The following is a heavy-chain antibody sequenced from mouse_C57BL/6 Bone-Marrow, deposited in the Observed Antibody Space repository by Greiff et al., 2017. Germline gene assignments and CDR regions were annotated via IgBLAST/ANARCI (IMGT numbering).Heavy chain of an antibody. V-gene: IGHV3-1*01. D-gene: IGHD1-2*01. Sequence: EVQLQQSGPGMVKPSQSLSLTCTVTGYSITSGYDWHWIRHFPGNKLEWMGYISYSGSTNYNPSLKSRISITHDTSKNHFFLKLNSVTTEDTATYYCARDRSAAGAMDYWGQGTSVTVSS. CDR2: ISYSGST. J-gene: IGHJ4*01. CDR1: GYSITSGYD. CDR3: ARDRSAAGAMDY.